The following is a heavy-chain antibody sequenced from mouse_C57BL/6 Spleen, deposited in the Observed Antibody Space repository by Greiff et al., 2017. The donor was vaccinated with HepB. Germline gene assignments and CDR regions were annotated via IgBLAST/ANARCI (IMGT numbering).Heavy chain of an antibody. J-gene: IGHJ3*01. CDR1: GYTFTSYW. V-gene: IGHV1-50*01. CDR2: IDPSDSYT. D-gene: IGHD2-12*01. CDR3: AILRRFAY. Sequence: QVQLKQPGAELVKPGASVKLSCKASGYTFTSYWMQWVKQRPGQGLEWIGEIDPSDSYTNYNQKFKGKATLTVDTSSSTAYMQLSSLTSEDSAVYYCAILRRFAYWGQGTLVTVSA.